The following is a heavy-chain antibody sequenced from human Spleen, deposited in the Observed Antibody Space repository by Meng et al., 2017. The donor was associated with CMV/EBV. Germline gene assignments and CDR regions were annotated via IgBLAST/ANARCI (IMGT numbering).Heavy chain of an antibody. CDR2: ISASSSST. J-gene: IGHJ6*02. V-gene: IGHV3-23*01. CDR1: GFTFSSYA. Sequence: GGSLRLSCAASGFTFSSYAMSWVRQAPGKGLGWVSGISASSSSTYYADSVKGRFTISRDNSKNMLYLQMNSLRAEDTAVYYCARDGNDFWSGYLYYYYGMDVWGQGTTVTVSS. CDR3: ARDGNDFWSGYLYYYYGMDV. D-gene: IGHD3-3*01.